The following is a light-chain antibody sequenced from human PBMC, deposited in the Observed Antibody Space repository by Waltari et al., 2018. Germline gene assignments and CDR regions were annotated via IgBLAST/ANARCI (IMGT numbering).Light chain of an antibody. Sequence: QSALTQPASVSGSPGQSITISCTGTSRDVGYFNHVSWFQHHPDSAPKLLIYDVTDRPSGVSSRFSGSQSVNTASLTISGLQAEDEADYYCSSYTGRGTVIFGGGTKLTVL. CDR1: SRDVGYFNH. CDR2: DVT. J-gene: IGLJ2*01. CDR3: SSYTGRGTVI. V-gene: IGLV2-14*01.